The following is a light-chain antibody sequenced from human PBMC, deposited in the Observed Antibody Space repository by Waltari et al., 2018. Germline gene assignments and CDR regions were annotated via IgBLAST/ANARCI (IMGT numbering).Light chain of an antibody. J-gene: IGLJ3*02. CDR2: VDSDGSH. V-gene: IGLV4-69*01. CDR3: ETWGHGTCV. Sequence: QLVLTQSPSASASLGASVKLTCTLSSGHSSNLIAWLHQRPERGPRSLMRVDSDGSHYKGDHLPPGLSGSSSGIQRYLTNPGLQSVGEADHYCETWGHGTCVFGGLTKLTIL. CDR1: SGHSSNL.